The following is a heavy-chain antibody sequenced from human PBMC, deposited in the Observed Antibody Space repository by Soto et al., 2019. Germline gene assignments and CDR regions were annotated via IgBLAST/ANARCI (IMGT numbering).Heavy chain of an antibody. J-gene: IGHJ3*02. V-gene: IGHV4-31*03. CDR1: NYSIASSGFS. D-gene: IGHD3-22*01. CDR3: ARYDNSGSHGFDI. Sequence: SETLSLTCTFTNYSIASSGFSWILIRQHPGKGLEWIGYIYYSGSTYYNPSLKSRVTISVDTSKNQFSLKLSSVTAADTAVYYCARYDNSGSHGFDIWGQGTMVT. CDR2: IYYSGST.